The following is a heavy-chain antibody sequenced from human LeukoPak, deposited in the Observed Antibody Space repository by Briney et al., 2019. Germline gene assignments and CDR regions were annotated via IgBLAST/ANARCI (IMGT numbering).Heavy chain of an antibody. J-gene: IGHJ6*03. Sequence: ASVKVSCKASGYTFTGYYMHWVRQAPGQGLEWMGWINPNSGGTNYTQKFQGRVTMTRDTSISTAYMELSRLRSDDTAVYYCARVYYGSGDMDVWGKGTTVTISS. V-gene: IGHV1-2*02. CDR1: GYTFTGYY. D-gene: IGHD3-10*01. CDR2: INPNSGGT. CDR3: ARVYYGSGDMDV.